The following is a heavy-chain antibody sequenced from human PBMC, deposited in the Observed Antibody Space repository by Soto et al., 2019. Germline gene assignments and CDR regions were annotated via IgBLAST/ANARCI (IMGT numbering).Heavy chain of an antibody. CDR3: ARDFGPRYSYGYAPGY. CDR1: GFTFSSYS. Sequence: VGSLRLSCAASGFTFSSYSMNWVRQAPGKGLEWVSYINSSSSTIYYADSVKGRFTISRDNAKNSLYLQMNSLRDEDTAVYYCARDFGPRYSYGYAPGYWGQGTLVTVSS. CDR2: INSSSSTI. V-gene: IGHV3-48*02. J-gene: IGHJ4*02. D-gene: IGHD5-18*01.